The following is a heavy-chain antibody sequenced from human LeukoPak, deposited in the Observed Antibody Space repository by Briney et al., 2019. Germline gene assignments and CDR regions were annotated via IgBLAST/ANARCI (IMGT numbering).Heavy chain of an antibody. J-gene: IGHJ4*02. CDR1: GYTFTSYY. CDR3: ARDDPPYYDFWSGYLNYFDY. D-gene: IGHD3-3*01. Sequence: ASVKVSCKASGYTFTSYYMHWVRQAPGQGPEWMGIINPSGGSTSYAQKFQGRVTMTRDTSTSTVYMELSSLRSEDTAVYYCARDDPPYYDFWSGYLNYFDYWGQGTLVTVSS. V-gene: IGHV1-46*01. CDR2: INPSGGST.